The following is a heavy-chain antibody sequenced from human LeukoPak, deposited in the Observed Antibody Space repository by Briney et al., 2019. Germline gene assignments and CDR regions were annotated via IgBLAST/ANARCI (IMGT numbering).Heavy chain of an antibody. CDR3: AKTRRGGTAVIVFHFDY. D-gene: IGHD2-21*02. V-gene: IGHV3-23*01. J-gene: IGHJ4*02. CDR1: GFTFSSHA. CDR2: ISGSGGIT. Sequence: GGSLRPSCAASGFTFSSHAMSWVRQAPGKGLEWVSSISGSGGITSYADSVKCGFTSSRDHSKNTMYLQMNSLRAEDTAVYSCAKTRRGGTAVIVFHFDYWGQGTLVSVSS.